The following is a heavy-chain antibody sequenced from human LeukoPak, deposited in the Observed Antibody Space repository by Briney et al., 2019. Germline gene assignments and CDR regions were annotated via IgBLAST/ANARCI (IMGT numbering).Heavy chain of an antibody. Sequence: AGGSLRLSCAASGFTFSSYSMNWVRQAPGKGLEWVSSISSSSSYIYYADSVKGRFTISRDNAKNSLYLQMNSLRAEDTAVYYCARDGGSSGYYNWYYYYYYMDVWGKGTTVTVSS. D-gene: IGHD3-22*01. CDR3: ARDGGSSGYYNWYYYYYYMDV. J-gene: IGHJ6*03. CDR1: GFTFSSYS. CDR2: ISSSSSYI. V-gene: IGHV3-21*01.